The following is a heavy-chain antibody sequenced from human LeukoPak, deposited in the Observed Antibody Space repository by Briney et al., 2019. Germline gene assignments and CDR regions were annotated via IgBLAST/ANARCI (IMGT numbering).Heavy chain of an antibody. CDR3: ARGVAGTVYFDY. V-gene: IGHV1-2*06. CDR2: INPNSGGT. J-gene: IGHJ4*02. Sequence: ASVKFSSKASGYTFTGYYMHWGRQAPGQGREWMGRINPNSGGTNYAQKFQGRLTMTRDTSISTAYMELSRLRSDDTAVYYCARGVAGTVYFDYWGQGTLVTVSS. CDR1: GYTFTGYY. D-gene: IGHD6-19*01.